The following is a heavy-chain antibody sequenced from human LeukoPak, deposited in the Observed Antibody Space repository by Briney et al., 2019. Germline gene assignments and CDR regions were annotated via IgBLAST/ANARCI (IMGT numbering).Heavy chain of an antibody. J-gene: IGHJ4*02. D-gene: IGHD4-17*01. CDR2: ISGGGDST. V-gene: IGHV3-23*01. CDR1: GFTFTNYA. CDR3: AKTALTTIFDY. Sequence: PRGSLRLSCAASGFTFTNYAMSWVRQAPGKGPEWVSTISGGGDSTYYADSVKGRFTISRHNSKNTLYLQMNSLRAEDTAVYYCAKTALTTIFDYWGQGALDTVSS.